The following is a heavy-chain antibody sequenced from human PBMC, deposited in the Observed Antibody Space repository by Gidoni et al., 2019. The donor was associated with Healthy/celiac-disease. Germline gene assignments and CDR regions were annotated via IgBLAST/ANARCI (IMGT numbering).Heavy chain of an antibody. CDR2: IKHSGST. CDR1: AGSFSGFY. D-gene: IGHD5-18*01. J-gene: IGHJ4*02. Sequence: QVQLQQWGAALLKPSETLSLSCAVYAGSFSGFYWSWLRQPPGKGLEWMGEIKHSGSTNYHPSLKSRGTISVDTSKNQFSLKLSYVTAADTAVYYCARGLGYSYGLDYWGQGTLVTVSS. CDR3: ARGLGYSYGLDY. V-gene: IGHV4-34*01.